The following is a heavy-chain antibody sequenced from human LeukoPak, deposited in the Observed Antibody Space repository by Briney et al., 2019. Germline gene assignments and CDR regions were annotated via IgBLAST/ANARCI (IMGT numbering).Heavy chain of an antibody. CDR3: ARRVGYCSGGSCYEDYGMDV. Sequence: ASVKVSCKASGYTFTSYDINWMRQATGQGLEWMGWMNPNSGNTGYAQKFQGRVTMTRNTSISTAYMELSSLRSEDTAVYYCARRVGYCSGGSCYEDYGMDVWGQGTTVTVSS. D-gene: IGHD2-15*01. CDR1: GYTFTSYD. CDR2: MNPNSGNT. V-gene: IGHV1-8*01. J-gene: IGHJ6*02.